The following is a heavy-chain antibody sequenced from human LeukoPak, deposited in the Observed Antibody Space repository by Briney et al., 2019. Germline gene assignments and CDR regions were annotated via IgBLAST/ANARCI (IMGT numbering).Heavy chain of an antibody. V-gene: IGHV3-23*01. CDR2: ISGTGGST. Sequence: GGSLRLSCAASGFTFSDYAMSWVRQAPGKGLEWVSAISGTGGSTWYADSVKGRVTISRDNSKNTRYLQMNSLRAEDTAVYYCARVRGGSSWYFYFDYWGQGTLVTVSS. D-gene: IGHD6-13*01. CDR3: ARVRGGSSWYFYFDY. CDR1: GFTFSDYA. J-gene: IGHJ4*02.